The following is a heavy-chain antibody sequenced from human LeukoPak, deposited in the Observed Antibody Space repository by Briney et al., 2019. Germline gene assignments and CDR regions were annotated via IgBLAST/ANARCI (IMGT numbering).Heavy chain of an antibody. J-gene: IGHJ1*01. CDR3: ARVGYYDSSNYYAYFQH. D-gene: IGHD3-22*01. CDR2: IKRDGSET. V-gene: IGHV3-7*01. CDR1: GFTFGDHW. Sequence: GGSLRLSCVVSGFTFGDHWMSWVRQSPGKGLEWVASIKRDGSETYYVDSVRGRFTISRDNAKNTLYLQMNSLRVEDTAVYYCARVGYYDSSNYYAYFQHWGQGTLVTVSS.